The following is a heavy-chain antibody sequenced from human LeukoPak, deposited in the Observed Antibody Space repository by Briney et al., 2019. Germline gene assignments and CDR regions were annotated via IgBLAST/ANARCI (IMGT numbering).Heavy chain of an antibody. V-gene: IGHV4-59*01. J-gene: IGHJ6*03. Sequence: SSETLSLTCTVSGGSISSYYWSWIRQPPGRGLAWIGYIYYSCSTNYNPSLKSRVTISVDTSKNQFSLKLSSVTAADTAVYYCARTTEGGYTYDYFYYYYMDVWGKGTTVTISS. D-gene: IGHD5-18*01. CDR1: GGSISSYY. CDR3: ARTTEGGYTYDYFYYYYMDV. CDR2: IYYSCST.